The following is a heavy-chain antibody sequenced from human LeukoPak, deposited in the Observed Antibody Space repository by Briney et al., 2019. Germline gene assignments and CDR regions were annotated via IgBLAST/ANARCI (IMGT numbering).Heavy chain of an antibody. CDR2: ISGDGGST. D-gene: IGHD3-16*01. Sequence: GGSLRLSCAASGFTFSDYAMHWVRQAPGKGLEWVSLISGDGGSTYYADSVKGRFTISRDNSKNSLYLQMNSLRTEDTALYYCAKNPRGGVYDYFEYWGQGTLVTVSS. J-gene: IGHJ4*02. CDR3: AKNPRGGVYDYFEY. CDR1: GFTFSDYA. V-gene: IGHV3-43*02.